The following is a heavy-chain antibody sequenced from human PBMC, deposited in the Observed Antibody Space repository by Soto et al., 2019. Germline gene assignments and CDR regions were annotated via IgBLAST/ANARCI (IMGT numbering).Heavy chain of an antibody. CDR3: AKECGGTCLDAFDV. CDR1: GGSMTSGGFS. J-gene: IGHJ3*01. CDR2: VHHTGNT. D-gene: IGHD2-15*01. V-gene: IGHV4-30-2*01. Sequence: QVQLKESGSGLVKPAQTLSLTCAVSGGSMTSGGFSWSWIRQPPGKGLEWIGYVHHTGNTDYHPSLGSRVTISLDRSRNLFSLNLTSVTAADTAIYYCAKECGGTCLDAFDVWGPGTTVIVSS.